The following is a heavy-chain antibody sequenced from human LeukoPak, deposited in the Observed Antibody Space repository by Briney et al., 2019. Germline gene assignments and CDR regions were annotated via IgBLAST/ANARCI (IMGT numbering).Heavy chain of an antibody. Sequence: PSETLSLTCTVSGGSISNYHLSWIRQPAGKGLEWIGQIHTSGSTNYNPPLKSRVSMSIDTTEDQVSLTIRSVNAADTAFYYCARRDISSGWSFDYWGQGTLVTVSS. D-gene: IGHD6-19*01. CDR2: IHTSGST. V-gene: IGHV4-4*07. CDR3: ARRDISSGWSFDY. J-gene: IGHJ4*02. CDR1: GGSISNYH.